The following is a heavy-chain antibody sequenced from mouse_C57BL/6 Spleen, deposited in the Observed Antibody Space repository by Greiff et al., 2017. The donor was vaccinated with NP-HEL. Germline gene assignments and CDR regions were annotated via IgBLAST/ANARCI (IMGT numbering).Heavy chain of an antibody. CDR3: ARDSGYFDY. J-gene: IGHJ2*01. CDR2: IHPNSGST. Sequence: QVQLKESGAELVKPGASVKLSCKASGYTFTSYWMHWVKQRPGQGLEWIGMIHPNSGSTNYNEKFKSKATLTVDKSSSTAYMQLSSLTSEDSAVYYCARDSGYFDYWGQGTTLTVSS. CDR1: GYTFTSYW. D-gene: IGHD1-3*01. V-gene: IGHV1-64*01.